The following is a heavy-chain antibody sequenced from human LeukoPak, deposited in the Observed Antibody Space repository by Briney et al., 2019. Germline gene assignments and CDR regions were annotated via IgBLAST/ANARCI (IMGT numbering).Heavy chain of an antibody. V-gene: IGHV1-18*01. CDR3: ARDRDGYGSGSYYPLDY. D-gene: IGHD3-10*01. J-gene: IGHJ4*02. CDR1: GYTFTSYG. CDR2: TSAYNGNT. Sequence: ASVKVSCKASGYTFTSYGISWVRQAPGQGLEWMGWTSAYNGNTNYAQKLQGRVTMTTDTSTSTAYMELRSLRSDDTAVYYCARDRDGYGSGSYYPLDYWGQGTLVTVSS.